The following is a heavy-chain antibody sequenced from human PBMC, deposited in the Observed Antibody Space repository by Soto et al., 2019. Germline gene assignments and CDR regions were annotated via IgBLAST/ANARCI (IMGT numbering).Heavy chain of an antibody. V-gene: IGHV1-3*01. CDR1: GYTFTSYV. CDR3: ARVCYYDSSGYSRVYLFDP. D-gene: IGHD3-22*01. CDR2: INAGNGNT. J-gene: IGHJ5*02. Sequence: ASVKRSCKASGYTFTSYVMHWGLQDPEQRLEWMGWINAGNGNTKYSQKFQGRVTITRDTSASTAYMELSSLRSEDTAVYYCARVCYYDSSGYSRVYLFDPWGQGSLVTVSS.